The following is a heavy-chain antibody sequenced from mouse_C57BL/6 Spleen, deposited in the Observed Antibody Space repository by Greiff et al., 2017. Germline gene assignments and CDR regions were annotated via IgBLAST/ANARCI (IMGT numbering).Heavy chain of an antibody. CDR3: ARAYYSNYWYFDV. V-gene: IGHV1-52*01. D-gene: IGHD2-5*01. CDR2: IDPSDSET. CDR1: GYTFTSYW. Sequence: VQLKQPGAELVRPGSSVKLSCKASGYTFTSYWMHWVKQRPIQGLEWIGNIDPSDSETHYNQKFKDKATLTVDKSSSTAYMQLSSLTSEDSAVYYCARAYYSNYWYFDVWGTGTTVTVSS. J-gene: IGHJ1*03.